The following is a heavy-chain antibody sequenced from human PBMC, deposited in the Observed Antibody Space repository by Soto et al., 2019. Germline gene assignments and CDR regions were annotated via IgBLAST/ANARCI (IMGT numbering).Heavy chain of an antibody. CDR2: ISAYNGNT. V-gene: IGHV1-18*01. J-gene: IGHJ4*02. Sequence: QVQLVQSGAEVKKPGASVKVSCKASGYTFTSYGISWVRQAPGQGLEWMGWISAYNGNTNYAQKLQGRVTMTTDTSKRTAYMELRSLRSDDTAVYYCARVDRNGYSSGWYRGGNYWGQGTLVTVSS. CDR3: ARVDRNGYSSGWYRGGNY. CDR1: GYTFTSYG. D-gene: IGHD6-19*01.